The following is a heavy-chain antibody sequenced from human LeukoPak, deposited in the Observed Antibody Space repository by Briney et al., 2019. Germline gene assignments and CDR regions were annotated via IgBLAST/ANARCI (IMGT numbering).Heavy chain of an antibody. J-gene: IGHJ4*02. CDR2: ISGSDAGT. Sequence: GGSLRLSCAASGFTFSSYAMSWVRQIPGKGLEWVSAISGSDAGTYYADSVKGRFTISRDNSKNTLYLQMNRLRAEDTAVYYCARRSGIAVAGAFDYWGQGTLVTVSS. CDR1: GFTFSSYA. D-gene: IGHD6-19*01. CDR3: ARRSGIAVAGAFDY. V-gene: IGHV3-23*01.